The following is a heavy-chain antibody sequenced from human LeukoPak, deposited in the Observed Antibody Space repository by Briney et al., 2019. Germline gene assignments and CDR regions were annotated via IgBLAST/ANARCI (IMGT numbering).Heavy chain of an antibody. Sequence: GGSLRLSCAASGFTFSSYAMHWVRQAPGKGLEWVAVISYDGSNKYYADSVKGRFTISRDNSKNTLYLQMNSLRAEDTAVYYCARSPVEEYQLLYEMFYYCMDVWGKGTTVTVSS. D-gene: IGHD2-2*02. V-gene: IGHV3-30-3*01. CDR2: ISYDGSNK. CDR1: GFTFSSYA. CDR3: ARSPVEEYQLLYEMFYYCMDV. J-gene: IGHJ6*03.